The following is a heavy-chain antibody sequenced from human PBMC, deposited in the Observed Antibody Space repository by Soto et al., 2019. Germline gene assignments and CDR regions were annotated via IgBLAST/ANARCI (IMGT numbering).Heavy chain of an antibody. D-gene: IGHD2-2*01. V-gene: IGHV1-69*13. CDR3: AKVRYSSPMGYYYGMDV. CDR2: IIPVFGTA. CDR1: RVAFNKFI. Sequence: SVKVSCKASRVAFNKFIVTWVRQAPGLGLEWAGGIIPVFGTANYAQKFQGRVTITADESTSTSSMGMNNLRSEDTAGYYCAKVRYSSPMGYYYGMDVWGQGTTVTVSS. J-gene: IGHJ6*02.